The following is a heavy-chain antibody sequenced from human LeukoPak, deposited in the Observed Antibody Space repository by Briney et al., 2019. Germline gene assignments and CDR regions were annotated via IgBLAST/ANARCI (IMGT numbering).Heavy chain of an antibody. D-gene: IGHD2-8*01. Sequence: ASVKVSCKASGYTFTDYYLYWVRQAPGQGLEWMGWINPNSDTGYVSKFRGRVTMTRDTSITTAYMELSRLRSDDTAVYYCARDGVSYCTNGVFPGSNWFDPWGQGTLVTVSS. J-gene: IGHJ5*02. V-gene: IGHV1-2*02. CDR1: GYTFTDYY. CDR3: ARDGVSYCTNGVFPGSNWFDP. CDR2: INPNSDT.